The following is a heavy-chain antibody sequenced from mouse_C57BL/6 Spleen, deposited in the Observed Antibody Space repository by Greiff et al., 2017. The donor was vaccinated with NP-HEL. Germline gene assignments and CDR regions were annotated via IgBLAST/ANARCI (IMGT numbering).Heavy chain of an antibody. CDR3: ARRSIYDGYLFAY. J-gene: IGHJ3*01. CDR1: GFTFSDYG. Sequence: EVKLVESGGGLVKPGGSLKLSCAASGFTFSDYGMHWVRQAPEKGLEWVAYISSGSSTIYYADTVKGRFTISRDNAKNTLFLQMTSLRSEDTAMYYCARRSIYDGYLFAYWGQGTLVTVSA. V-gene: IGHV5-17*01. CDR2: ISSGSSTI. D-gene: IGHD2-3*01.